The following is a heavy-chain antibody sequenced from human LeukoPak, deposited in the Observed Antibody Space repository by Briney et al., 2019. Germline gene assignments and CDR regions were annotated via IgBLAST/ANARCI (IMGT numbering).Heavy chain of an antibody. D-gene: IGHD4-23*01. CDR3: ARHHREYGGNWFDP. CDR2: INTNAGNP. J-gene: IGHJ5*02. V-gene: IGHV7-4-1*02. CDR1: GYTFTSYA. Sequence: GASVKVSCKASGYTFTSYAMNWVRQAPGQGLEWMGRINTNAGNPTYAQGFTGRFVFSLDTSVSTAYLQISSLKADDTAVYYCARHHREYGGNWFDPWGQGTLVTVSS.